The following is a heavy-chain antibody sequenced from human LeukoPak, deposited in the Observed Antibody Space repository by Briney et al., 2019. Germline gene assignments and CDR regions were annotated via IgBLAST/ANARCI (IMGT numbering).Heavy chain of an antibody. CDR2: IYTSRST. D-gene: IGHD3-22*01. CDR3: ARGGDYYDSSGYYPEYFQH. V-gene: IGHV4-4*07. J-gene: IGHJ1*01. Sequence: PSETLSLTCTVSGGSISSYYWSWIRQPAGKGLEWIGRIYTSRSTNYNPSLKSRVTMSVDTSKNQFSLKLSSVTAADTAVYYCARGGDYYDSSGYYPEYFQHWGQGTLVTVSS. CDR1: GGSISSYY.